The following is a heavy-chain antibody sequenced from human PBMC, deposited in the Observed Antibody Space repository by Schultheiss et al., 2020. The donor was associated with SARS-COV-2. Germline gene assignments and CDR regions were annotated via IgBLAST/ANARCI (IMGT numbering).Heavy chain of an antibody. CDR2: INTNTGNP. D-gene: IGHD6-13*01. V-gene: IGHV7-4-1*02. J-gene: IGHJ6*02. Sequence: ASVKVSCKASGYTFTSYAMNWVRQAPGQGLEWMGWINTNTGNPTYAQGFTGRFVFSLDTSVSTAYLQISSLKAEDTAVYYCARDVSAAGSSYYYYYYGMDVWGQETTVTVSS. CDR3: ARDVSAAGSSYYYYYYGMDV. CDR1: GYTFTSYA.